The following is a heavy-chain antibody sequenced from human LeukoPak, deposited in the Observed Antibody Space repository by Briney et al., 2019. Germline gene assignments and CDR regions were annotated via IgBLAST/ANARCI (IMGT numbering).Heavy chain of an antibody. Sequence: ASVKVSCKASGYTFTSYYMHWVRQAPGQGLEWMGIINPSGGSTSYAQKFHGRVTMTRDMSTSTVYMELSSLRSEDTAVYYCARAGDDFWSGYPQPSWFDPWGQGTLVTVSS. CDR3: ARAGDDFWSGYPQPSWFDP. CDR2: INPSGGST. J-gene: IGHJ5*02. D-gene: IGHD3-3*01. V-gene: IGHV1-46*01. CDR1: GYTFTSYY.